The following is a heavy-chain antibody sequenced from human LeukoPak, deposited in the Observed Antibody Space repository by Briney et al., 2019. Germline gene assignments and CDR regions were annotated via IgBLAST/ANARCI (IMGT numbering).Heavy chain of an antibody. D-gene: IGHD4-17*01. V-gene: IGHV1-3*01. J-gene: IGHJ4*02. CDR1: GYTLTELS. CDR2: INAGNGNT. Sequence: ASVKVSCKVSGYTLTELSMHWVRQAPGQRLEWMGWINAGNGNTKYSQKFQGRVTITRDTSASTAYMELSSLRSEDTAVYYCARISDYGDYVLDYWGQGTLVTVSS. CDR3: ARISDYGDYVLDY.